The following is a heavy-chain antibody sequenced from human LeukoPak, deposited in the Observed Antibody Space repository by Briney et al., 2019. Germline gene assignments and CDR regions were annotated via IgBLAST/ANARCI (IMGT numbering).Heavy chain of an antibody. CDR2: INPNSGGT. CDR1: GYTFTGYY. J-gene: IGHJ4*02. D-gene: IGHD3-10*01. CDR3: ARGRYGSGPADY. Sequence: SVKVSCKASGYTFTGYYMHWVRQAPGQGLEWMGRINPNSGGTNYAQKFQGRVTMTRDTSISTAYTELSRLRSDDTAVYYCARGRYGSGPADYWGQGTLVTVSS. V-gene: IGHV1-2*06.